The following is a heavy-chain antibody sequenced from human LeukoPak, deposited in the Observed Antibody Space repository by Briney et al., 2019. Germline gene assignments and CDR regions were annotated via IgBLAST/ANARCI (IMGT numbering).Heavy chain of an antibody. CDR1: GGSFSGYY. Sequence: SETLSLTCAVYGGSFSGYYWGWIRQPPGKGLEWIGTIYYSRITYYNPSLKSRVTISVDTSKNQFSLNLASVTAADTAVYYCAPGDFSGFWFDPWGRGPLVTVSS. CDR3: APGDFSGFWFDP. V-gene: IGHV4-34*01. CDR2: IYYSRIT. J-gene: IGHJ5*02. D-gene: IGHD3-10*01.